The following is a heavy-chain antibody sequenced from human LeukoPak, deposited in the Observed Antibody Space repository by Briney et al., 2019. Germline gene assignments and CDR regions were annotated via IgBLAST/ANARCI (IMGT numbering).Heavy chain of an antibody. J-gene: IGHJ4*02. CDR1: GFSVNSNF. CDR2: FHTGGST. V-gene: IGHV3-66*01. D-gene: IGHD1/OR15-1a*01. CDR3: ARAGTPMTQGFSFDY. Sequence: SGGSLRLSCAASGFSVNSNFMSWVRQAPGKGLEWVSVFHTGGSTYYADSVKGRFTISRDNSKNMLYLQMNNLRDEDTAVYYCARAGTPMTQGFSFDYWGQGILVTVSS.